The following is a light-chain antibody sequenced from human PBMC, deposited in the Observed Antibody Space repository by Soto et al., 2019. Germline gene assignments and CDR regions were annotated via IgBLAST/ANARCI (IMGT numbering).Light chain of an antibody. Sequence: EDVLTQSPGTLSLSPGERATLSCRASQSVTSKYLAWYQQRPGQAPRLLIYGGSSRATGIPDRFSGSGSGTDFTLTISRLEPEDFAVYYCQLYGTSPLYTFGQGTRLESK. CDR3: QLYGTSPLYT. CDR1: QSVTSKY. V-gene: IGKV3-20*01. J-gene: IGKJ2*01. CDR2: GGS.